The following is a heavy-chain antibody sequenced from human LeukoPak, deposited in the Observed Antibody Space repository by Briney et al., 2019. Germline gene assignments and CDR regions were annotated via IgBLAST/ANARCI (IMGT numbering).Heavy chain of an antibody. V-gene: IGHV1-8*01. J-gene: IGHJ6*03. Sequence: GASVKVSCKASGYTFTSYDINWVRQATGQGLERMGWMNPNSGNTGYAQKFQGRVTMTRNTSISTAYMELSSLRSEDTAVYYCARVYEGDYYYYYMDVWGKGTTVTISS. D-gene: IGHD2-8*01. CDR1: GYTFTSYD. CDR2: MNPNSGNT. CDR3: ARVYEGDYYYYYMDV.